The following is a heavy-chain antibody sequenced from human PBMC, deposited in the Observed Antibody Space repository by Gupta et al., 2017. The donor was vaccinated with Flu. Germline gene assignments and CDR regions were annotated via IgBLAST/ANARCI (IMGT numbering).Heavy chain of an antibody. J-gene: IGHJ4*02. D-gene: IGHD2-2*01. CDR1: SIYP. CDR3: ARSSRSTYDY. V-gene: IGHV3-64*01. CDR2: ISDDGAGT. Sequence: SIYPMHWLRQAPGKGLEYVSAISDDGAGTYYANSVKGRFTISRDNSKNTLFLQMGSLRPEDMGVYYCARSSRSTYDYWGQGTLVIVSS.